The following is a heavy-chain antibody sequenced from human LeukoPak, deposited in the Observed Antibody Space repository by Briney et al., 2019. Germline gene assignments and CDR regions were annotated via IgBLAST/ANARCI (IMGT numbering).Heavy chain of an antibody. D-gene: IGHD1-7*01. V-gene: IGHV3-7*04. CDR1: GLTFRNYW. CDR3: ARVLGTDEGADY. Sequence: PGGSLRLSWTASGLTFRNYWMNWVSQAQGKLLEWEANIKQDGSDKRYVDSVTGRFTISRDNAKTSLFLQMDSLRAEDTAVYYCARVLGTDEGADYWGQGTLVTVSS. CDR2: IKQDGSDK. J-gene: IGHJ4*02.